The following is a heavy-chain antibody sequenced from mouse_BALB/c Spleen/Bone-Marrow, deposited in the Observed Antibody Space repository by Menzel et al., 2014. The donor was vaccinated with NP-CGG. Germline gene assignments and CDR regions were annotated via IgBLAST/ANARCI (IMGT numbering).Heavy chain of an antibody. CDR1: GFSLTGYG. V-gene: IGHV2-9*02. CDR2: IWAGGST. CDR3: ARVLRYAMDY. J-gene: IGHJ4*01. Sequence: VKVVESGPGLVAPSQSLSITCTVSGFSLTGYGVHWVRQPPGKGLEWLGVIWAGGSTNYNSALMSRLSISKDNSKSQVFLKMNSLQTDDTAMYYCARVLRYAMDYWGQGTSVTVSS.